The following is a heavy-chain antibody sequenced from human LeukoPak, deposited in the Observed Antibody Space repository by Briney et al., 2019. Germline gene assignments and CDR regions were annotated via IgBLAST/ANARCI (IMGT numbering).Heavy chain of an antibody. J-gene: IGHJ6*02. V-gene: IGHV3-30*18. Sequence: PGGSLRLSCAASGFTFSSYGMHWVRQAPGKGLEWVAVISYDGSNKYYADSVKGRFTISRDNSKNTLYLQMNSLRAEDTAVYYCAKDHYVGGSRPDYYGMDVWGQGTTVTVSS. CDR3: AKDHYVGGSRPDYYGMDV. CDR2: ISYDGSNK. CDR1: GFTFSSYG. D-gene: IGHD3-16*01.